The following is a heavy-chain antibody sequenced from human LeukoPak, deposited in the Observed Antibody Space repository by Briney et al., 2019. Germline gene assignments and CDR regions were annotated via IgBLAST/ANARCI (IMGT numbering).Heavy chain of an antibody. V-gene: IGHV1-69*13. D-gene: IGHD3-22*01. CDR1: GGTFSSYA. CDR3: ARDRIYYDSSGYYTLYYFDY. CDR2: IIPIFGTA. Sequence: SVKVSCKASGGTFSSYAISWVRQAPGQGLEWMGGIIPIFGTANYAQKFQGRVTITADESTSTAYMELSSLRSEDTAVYYCARDRIYYDSSGYYTLYYFDYWGQGTLVTVSS. J-gene: IGHJ4*02.